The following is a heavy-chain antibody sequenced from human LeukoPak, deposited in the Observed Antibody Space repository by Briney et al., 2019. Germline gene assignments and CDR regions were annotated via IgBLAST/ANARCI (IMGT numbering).Heavy chain of an antibody. CDR1: GGSISNYY. CDR2: IYYSGST. Sequence: SETLSLTCSVSGGSISNYYWSWIRQPPGKGLEWIGYIYYSGSTNYNPSLKSRVTISVDTSKNQFSLKLSSVTAADTAVYCCARAAVTTSRYFQHWGQGTLVTVSS. V-gene: IGHV4-59*01. D-gene: IGHD4-17*01. CDR3: ARAAVTTSRYFQH. J-gene: IGHJ1*01.